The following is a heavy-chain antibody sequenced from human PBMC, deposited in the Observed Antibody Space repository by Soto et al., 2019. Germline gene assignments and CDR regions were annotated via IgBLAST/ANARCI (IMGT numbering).Heavy chain of an antibody. D-gene: IGHD3-22*01. CDR2: FYYTGTT. CDR1: GASLSSGSYY. J-gene: IGHJ4*02. V-gene: IGHV4-61*01. Sequence: SETLSLTCTVCGASLSSGSYYWSWIRQPPGKGLEWIGYFYYTGTTKYNPSLESRVTISADTSKNQFSLKLSSVTAADTAVYYCARVSYYDSSGYYSPHGFDYWGQGTLVTVSS. CDR3: ARVSYYDSSGYYSPHGFDY.